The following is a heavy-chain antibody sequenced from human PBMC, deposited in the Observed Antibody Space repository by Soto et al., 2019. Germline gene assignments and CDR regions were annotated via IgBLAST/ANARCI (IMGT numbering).Heavy chain of an antibody. D-gene: IGHD1-26*01. CDR2: IYYSGST. Sequence: SSETLSLTCTVSGGSISSYYWSWIRQPPGKGLEWIGYIYYSGSTNYNPSLKSRVTISVDTSKNQFSLKLSSVTAADTAVYYCARDRGGYTGSYFWYDPWTKRTLVPVSS. CDR3: ARDRGGYTGSYFWYDP. J-gene: IGHJ5*02. V-gene: IGHV4-59*01. CDR1: GGSISSYY.